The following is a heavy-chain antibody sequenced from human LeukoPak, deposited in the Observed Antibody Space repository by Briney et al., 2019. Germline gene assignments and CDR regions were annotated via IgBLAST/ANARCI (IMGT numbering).Heavy chain of an antibody. V-gene: IGHV3-53*01. CDR2: IFSSGST. J-gene: IGHJ4*02. Sequence: GGSLRLSCAASGFTVSGNYMSWVRQAPGKGLEWVSAIFSSGSTYYADSVKGRFTISRDNSRNTLYLQMNSLRAEDTAVYYCARYYSHTSAWSEGGLDQWGQGTLVTVSS. CDR3: ARYYSHTSAWSEGGLDQ. CDR1: GFTVSGNY. D-gene: IGHD6-19*01.